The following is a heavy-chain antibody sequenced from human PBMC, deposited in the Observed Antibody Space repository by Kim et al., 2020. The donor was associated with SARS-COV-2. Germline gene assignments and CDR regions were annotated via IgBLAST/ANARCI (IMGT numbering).Heavy chain of an antibody. V-gene: IGHV3-30*01. J-gene: IGHJ4*02. CDR3: ARVTTPYGSGIYDGRY. D-gene: IGHD3-10*01. Sequence: YYAESVKGRFTISRDNSKNTLYLQMNSLRAEDTAVYYCARVTTPYGSGIYDGRYWGQGTLVTVSS.